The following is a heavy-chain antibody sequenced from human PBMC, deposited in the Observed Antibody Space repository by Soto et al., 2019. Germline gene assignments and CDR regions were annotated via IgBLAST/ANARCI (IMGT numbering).Heavy chain of an antibody. CDR1: GGTFSSYA. CDR3: AAYDSSGYYYPLGFDS. V-gene: IGHV1-69*13. J-gene: IGHJ5*01. D-gene: IGHD3-22*01. Sequence: SVKVSCKASGGTFSSYAISWVRQAPGQGLEWMGGIIPIFGTANYAQKFQGSVTITADESTSTAYMELSSLRSEDTAVYYCAAYDSSGYYYPLGFDSWGQGTLVTVSS. CDR2: IIPIFGTA.